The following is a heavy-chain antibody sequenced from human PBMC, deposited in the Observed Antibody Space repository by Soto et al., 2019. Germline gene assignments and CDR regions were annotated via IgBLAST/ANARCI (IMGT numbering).Heavy chain of an antibody. V-gene: IGHV4-59*01. J-gene: IGHJ4*02. D-gene: IGHD3-16*01. Sequence: PSETLSLTCTVSGGSISRYYWSWIRQPPGKGLEWIGYIYYSGSTNYNPSLKSRVTISVDTSKNQFSLKLSSVTAADTAVYYCARGGGRHAYWGQGTLVTVSS. CDR3: ARGGGRHAY. CDR2: IYYSGST. CDR1: GGSISRYY.